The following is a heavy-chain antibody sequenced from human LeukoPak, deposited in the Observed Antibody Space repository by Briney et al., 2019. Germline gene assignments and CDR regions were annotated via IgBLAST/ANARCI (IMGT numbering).Heavy chain of an antibody. CDR2: FYYSGNT. CDR3: ARSTSGTSGY. CDR1: GGPISSYY. J-gene: IGHJ4*02. D-gene: IGHD1-1*01. Sequence: PSETLSLTCTVSGGPISSYYWSWIRQPPGKGLEWIGYFYYSGNTNYNPSLKSRVTISVDTSKNQFSLKLTSVTAADTAVYYCARSTSGTSGYWGQGTLVTVSS. V-gene: IGHV4-59*01.